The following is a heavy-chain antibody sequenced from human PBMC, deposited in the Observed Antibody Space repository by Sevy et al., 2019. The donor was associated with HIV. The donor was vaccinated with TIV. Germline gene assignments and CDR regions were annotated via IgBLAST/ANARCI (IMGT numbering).Heavy chain of an antibody. D-gene: IGHD3-22*01. CDR1: GFTFSSYA. CDR3: VKEGGGYYYDSSGLFDY. V-gene: IGHV3-23*01. CDR2: ISGSGYLT. Sequence: GGSLRLSCAASGFTFSSYAMSWVRQAPGKGLEWVSAISGSGYLTYYTDSVKGRFTISRDNSKNTLYLQMNSLRAEDTALYYCVKEGGGYYYDSSGLFDYWGQGTLVTVSS. J-gene: IGHJ4*02.